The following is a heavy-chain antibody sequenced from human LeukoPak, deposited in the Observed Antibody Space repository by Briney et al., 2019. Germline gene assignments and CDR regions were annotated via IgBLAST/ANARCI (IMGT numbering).Heavy chain of an antibody. CDR1: GGSISRYY. V-gene: IGHV4-59*01. D-gene: IGHD1-14*01. CDR3: ARGYNWFDP. Sequence: PSETLSLTCTVSGGSISRYYWSWIRQPPGKGREWIGYTYYSGSTNYNPSLKSRVTISVDTSKNQFSLKLSSVTAADTAVYYCARGYNWFDPWGQGTLVTVSS. J-gene: IGHJ5*02. CDR2: TYYSGST.